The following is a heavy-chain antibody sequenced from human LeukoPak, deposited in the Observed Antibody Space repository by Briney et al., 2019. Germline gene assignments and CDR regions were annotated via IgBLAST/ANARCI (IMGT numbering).Heavy chain of an antibody. CDR2: INSNTGNP. D-gene: IGHD1-14*01. CDR3: AREGLRYPGYSYGMDV. V-gene: IGHV7-4-1*02. Sequence: GASVKVSCKASGYSFTSYKMNWVRQAPGQGLEWMGWINSNTGNPTYAQGLTGRFVFSLDTSVSTAYLQISSLKAEDTAVYYCAREGLRYPGYSYGMDVWGQGTTVTVSS. J-gene: IGHJ6*02. CDR1: GYSFTSYK.